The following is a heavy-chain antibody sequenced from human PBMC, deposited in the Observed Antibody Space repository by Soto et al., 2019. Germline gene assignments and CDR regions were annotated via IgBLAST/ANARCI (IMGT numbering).Heavy chain of an antibody. Sequence: QVQLVQSGAEVKKPGSSVKVSCKASGGTFSSYAISWVRQAPGQGLEWMGGIIPIFGTANYAQKFQGRVTITADESTSTAYMELSSLKSEDTAVYYCARGARAPIAAAGTQFDYWGQGTLVTVSS. CDR2: IIPIFGTA. V-gene: IGHV1-69*12. D-gene: IGHD6-13*01. CDR3: ARGARAPIAAAGTQFDY. CDR1: GGTFSSYA. J-gene: IGHJ4*02.